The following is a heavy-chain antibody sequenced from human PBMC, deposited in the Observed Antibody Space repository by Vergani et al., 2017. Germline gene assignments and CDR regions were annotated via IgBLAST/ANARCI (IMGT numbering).Heavy chain of an antibody. CDR2: ISGSGGST. D-gene: IGHD2-2*01. V-gene: IGHV3-23*04. CDR3: AKGDCSSTSCSPRYYYYYMDV. J-gene: IGHJ6*03. Sequence: EVQLVESGGGLVKPGGSLRLSCAASGFTFSSYSMNWVRQAPGKGLEWVSAISGSGGSTYYADSVKGRFTISKGNSKNTLYLQMNSLRAEDTAVYYCAKGDCSSTSCSPRYYYYYMDVWGKGTTVTVSS. CDR1: GFTFSSYS.